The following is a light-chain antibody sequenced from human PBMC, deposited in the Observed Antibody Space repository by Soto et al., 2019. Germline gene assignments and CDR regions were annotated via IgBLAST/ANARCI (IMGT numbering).Light chain of an antibody. J-gene: IGLJ3*02. Sequence: QSALTQPASVSGSPGQSITISCTGTSSDVGGYNYVSWYQQHPGKAPKLMIYDVSNRPSGVSNRFSGSKAGNTASLTISGLQAEDEADYYCSSYTSSSNSRVFGGGTKVTV. CDR3: SSYTSSSNSRV. CDR2: DVS. CDR1: SSDVGGYNY. V-gene: IGLV2-14*01.